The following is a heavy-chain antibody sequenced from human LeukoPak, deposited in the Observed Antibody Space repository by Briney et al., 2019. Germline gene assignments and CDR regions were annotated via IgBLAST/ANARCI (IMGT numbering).Heavy chain of an antibody. D-gene: IGHD3-22*01. CDR2: IISIFVTE. Sequence: SVKVSCKASGGTFSSYAISWVRQAPGQGLEWMGGIISIFVTENYPQKFQGRVTITADESTSTAYMELSSLRSEDTAVYYCARDYYDSSGYYPFDYWGQGTLVTVS. CDR1: GGTFSSYA. J-gene: IGHJ4*02. V-gene: IGHV1-69*13. CDR3: ARDYYDSSGYYPFDY.